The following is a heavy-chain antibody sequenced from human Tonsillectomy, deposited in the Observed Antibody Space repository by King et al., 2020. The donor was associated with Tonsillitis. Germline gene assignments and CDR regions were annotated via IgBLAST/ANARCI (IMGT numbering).Heavy chain of an antibody. Sequence: VQLVESGAEVKKPGASVKVSCKASGYTFIGYYIHWVRQAPGQGLEWMGWMNPNTGDTNYAQKFQGRVTMTRDTSISTAYMELSNLRSDDTAVYHCARDSYTTPPLWGQGTLVTVSS. CDR3: ARDSYTTPPL. V-gene: IGHV1-2*02. J-gene: IGHJ4*02. D-gene: IGHD1-1*01. CDR2: MNPNTGDT. CDR1: GYTFIGYY.